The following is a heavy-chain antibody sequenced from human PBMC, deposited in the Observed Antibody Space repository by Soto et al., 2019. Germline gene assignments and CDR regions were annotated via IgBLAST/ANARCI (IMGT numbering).Heavy chain of an antibody. CDR3: AIQDSGYYVPCDY. CDR1: GFTFSSYA. CDR2: IGGSGDDT. V-gene: IGHV3-23*01. Sequence: EVRLLESGGGLVQPGGSLRLSCAASGFTFSSYAVTWVRQAPGQGLEWVSVIGGSGDDTYYTDSVKGRFTISRDNSKNTLYLQMNSLRAEDTAVYYCAIQDSGYYVPCDYWGQGTLVTVSS. J-gene: IGHJ4*02. D-gene: IGHD5-12*01.